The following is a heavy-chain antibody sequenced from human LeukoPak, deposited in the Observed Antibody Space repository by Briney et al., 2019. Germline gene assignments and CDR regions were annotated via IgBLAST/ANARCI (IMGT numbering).Heavy chain of an antibody. J-gene: IGHJ6*02. V-gene: IGHV4-59*01. CDR3: ARVDYSNQYRVYGMDV. CDR2: IYYSGST. D-gene: IGHD4-11*01. CDR1: GGSISSYY. Sequence: SETLSLNCTVSGGSISSYYWSWIRQPPGKGLEWIGYIYYSGSTNYNPSLKSRVTISVDTSKNQFSLKLSSVTAADTAVYYCARVDYSNQYRVYGMDVWGQGTTVTVSS.